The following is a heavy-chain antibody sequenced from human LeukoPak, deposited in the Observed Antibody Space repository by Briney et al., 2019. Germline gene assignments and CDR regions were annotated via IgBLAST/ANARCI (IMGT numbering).Heavy chain of an antibody. CDR2: INPNSGGT. V-gene: IGHV1-2*02. CDR1: GYTFTGYY. Sequence: GASVKVSCKASGYTFTGYYMHWVRQAPGQGLEWMGWINPNSGGTNYAQKFQGRVTMTRDTSISTAYMELSRLRSDDTAVYYCARDYDILTGYSLSWFDPWGQGTLVTVSS. CDR3: ARDYDILTGYSLSWFDP. J-gene: IGHJ5*02. D-gene: IGHD3-9*01.